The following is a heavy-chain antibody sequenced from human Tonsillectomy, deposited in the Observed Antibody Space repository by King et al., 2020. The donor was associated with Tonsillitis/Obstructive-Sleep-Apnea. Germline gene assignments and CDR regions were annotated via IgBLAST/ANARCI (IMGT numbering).Heavy chain of an antibody. CDR3: ARGVPLGILDYYYAMDV. J-gene: IGHJ6*02. V-gene: IGHV1-2*02. D-gene: IGHD1-26*01. CDR2: INPNSGDT. Sequence: VQLVESGAEVKKPGASVKVSCKASGHIFTGYYMHWVRQAPGQGLEWMGWINPNSGDTDYAQKFQGRVTMTRDTASSTAYMELSRLRSDDTAVFYCARGVPLGILDYYYAMDVWGQGTTVTVSS. CDR1: GHIFTGYY.